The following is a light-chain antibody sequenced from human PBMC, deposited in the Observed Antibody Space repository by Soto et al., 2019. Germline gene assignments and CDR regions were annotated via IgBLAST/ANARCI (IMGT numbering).Light chain of an antibody. CDR1: SSDVGGYDY. CDR2: DVR. V-gene: IGLV2-11*01. Sequence: QSVLTQPRSVSGSPGQSVTIFCTGTSSDVGGYDYVSWYQQHPGKAPKLMIYDVRERPSGVPDRVSGSKSGNTASLTISGLQAEDEADYYCCSYAGSYTYVSGTGTKLTVL. J-gene: IGLJ1*01. CDR3: CSYAGSYTYV.